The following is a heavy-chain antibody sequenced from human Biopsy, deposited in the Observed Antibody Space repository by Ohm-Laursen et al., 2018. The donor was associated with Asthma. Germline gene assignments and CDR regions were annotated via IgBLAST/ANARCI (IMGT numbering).Heavy chain of an antibody. D-gene: IGHD2-15*01. CDR2: ISKDASTQ. Sequence: SLRLSCTASGFSFSNFAIHWVRQAPGKGLEWVGVISKDASTQDYADSVKGRFTISRDNSKNTLFLQMNSLRPENTALYYCARDLQTAEVRPVDNDANPANHYYGVDVWGRGTTVTVSS. J-gene: IGHJ6*02. CDR1: GFSFSNFA. V-gene: IGHV3-30*01. CDR3: ARDLQTAEVRPVDNDANPANHYYGVDV.